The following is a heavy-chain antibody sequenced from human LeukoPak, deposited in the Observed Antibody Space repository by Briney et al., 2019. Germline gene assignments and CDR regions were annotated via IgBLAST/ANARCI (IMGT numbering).Heavy chain of an antibody. CDR2: FDPEDGET. D-gene: IGHD1-7*01. CDR3: AKPSITGTTNPYYYGMDV. V-gene: IGHV1-24*01. CDR1: GYTLTELS. J-gene: IGHJ6*02. Sequence: ASVKVSCKVSGYTLTELSMHWVRQAPGKGLEWMGGFDPEDGETIYAQKFQGRVTMTRDTSTSTVYMELSSLRSEDTAVYYCAKPSITGTTNPYYYGMDVWGQGTTVTVSS.